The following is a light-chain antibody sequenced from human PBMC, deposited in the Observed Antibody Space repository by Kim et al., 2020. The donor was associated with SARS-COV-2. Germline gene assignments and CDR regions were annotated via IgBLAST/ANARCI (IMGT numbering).Light chain of an antibody. Sequence: SSELTQDPAVPVALGQTVRITCQGDSLRSYYASWYQQKSGQAPVLVIYGKNNRPSGIPDRFSGSSSGNTASLTITGAQAEDEADYYCNSRDSSGNHVVFG. CDR1: SLRSYY. J-gene: IGLJ2*01. CDR2: GKN. CDR3: NSRDSSGNHVV. V-gene: IGLV3-19*01.